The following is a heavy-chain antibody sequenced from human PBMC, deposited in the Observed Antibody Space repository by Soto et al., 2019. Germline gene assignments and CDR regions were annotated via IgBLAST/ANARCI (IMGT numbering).Heavy chain of an antibody. CDR3: ARDVVNLPGYCSGGSCFLGWFDP. CDR1: GGSFSGYY. Sequence: SETLSLTWAPDGGSFSGYYWSWIRQPPGKGLEWIGAINHSGSTNYNPSLKSRVTISVDTSKNQFSLKLRSVSRADTAVYYCARDVVNLPGYCSGGSCFLGWFDPCGQLPLFT. CDR2: INHSGST. D-gene: IGHD2-15*01. J-gene: IGHJ5*02. V-gene: IGHV4-34*01.